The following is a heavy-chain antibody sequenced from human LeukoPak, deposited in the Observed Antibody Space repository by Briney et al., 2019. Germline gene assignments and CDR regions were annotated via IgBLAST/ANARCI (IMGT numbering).Heavy chain of an antibody. CDR3: TRNPGMDV. J-gene: IGHJ6*02. CDR2: ISGDGGST. CDR1: GFTFDDYA. Sequence: GGSLRLSCAASGFTFDDYALHWVRQAPGKGLEWVSLISGDGGSTYYADSVKGRFTISRDNSKNSLYLQMNSLRTEDTAVYYCTRNPGMDVWGQGTTVTVSS. V-gene: IGHV3-43*02.